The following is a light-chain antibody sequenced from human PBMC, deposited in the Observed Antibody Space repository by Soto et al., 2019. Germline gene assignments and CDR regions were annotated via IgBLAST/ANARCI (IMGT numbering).Light chain of an antibody. CDR1: QPISTY. CDR2: APS. CDR3: QQSYTSPFT. Sequence: DIQMTQSPSSLSASVGDRVTITCRASQPISTYLNWYQQRPGKAPKFLISAPSTLQSGVPARFSGSGSGTGFTLTISTLSPEDVGTYFCQQSYTSPFTFGQGTRLEI. J-gene: IGKJ2*01. V-gene: IGKV1-39*01.